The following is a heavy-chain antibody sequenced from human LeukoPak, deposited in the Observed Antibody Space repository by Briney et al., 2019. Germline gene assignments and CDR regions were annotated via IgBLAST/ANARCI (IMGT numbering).Heavy chain of an antibody. D-gene: IGHD3-16*01. Sequence: GGSLRLSCAASGFTFSSYSMNWVRQAPGKGLEWVSAISGSGGSTYYADSVKGRFTISRDNSKNTLYLQMNSLRAEDTAVYYCAKKDYGSTTRSPFDPWGQGTLVTVSS. V-gene: IGHV3-23*01. CDR1: GFTFSSYS. CDR3: AKKDYGSTTRSPFDP. J-gene: IGHJ5*02. CDR2: ISGSGGST.